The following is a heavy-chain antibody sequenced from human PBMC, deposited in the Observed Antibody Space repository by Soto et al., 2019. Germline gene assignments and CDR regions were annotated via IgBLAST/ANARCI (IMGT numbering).Heavy chain of an antibody. CDR2: VYYSGGT. CDR3: ARTPRMTTMIDY. D-gene: IGHD4-17*01. CDR1: NDSISSYY. V-gene: IGHV4-59*01. J-gene: IGHJ4*02. Sequence: SETLSLTCTVSNDSISSYYWRWIRQPPGKGLEGIGYVYYSGGTKYNPSLKSRLTMSLDMSKKQFSLRLTSVAAADTAVYFCARTPRMTTMIDYWGQGTQVTVSS.